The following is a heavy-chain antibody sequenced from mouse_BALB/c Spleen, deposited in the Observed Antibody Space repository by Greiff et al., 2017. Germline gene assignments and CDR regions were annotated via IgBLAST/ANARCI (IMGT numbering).Heavy chain of an antibody. Sequence: EVQGVESGGGLVQPGGSLKLSCAASGFTFSSYGMSWVRQTPDKRLELVATINSNGGSTYYPDSVKGRFTISRDNAKNTLYLQMSSLKSEDTAMYYCARDLMITTVYYFDYWGQGTTLTVSS. CDR1: GFTFSSYG. CDR3: ARDLMITTVYYFDY. CDR2: INSNGGST. J-gene: IGHJ2*01. D-gene: IGHD2-4*01. V-gene: IGHV5-6-3*01.